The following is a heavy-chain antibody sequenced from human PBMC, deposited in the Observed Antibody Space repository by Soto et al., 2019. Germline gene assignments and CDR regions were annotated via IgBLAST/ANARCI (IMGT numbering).Heavy chain of an antibody. V-gene: IGHV3-23*01. Sequence: GGSLRLSCEASGFTFRSSAMSWVRQAPGKGLEWVSAISHSGGSTYYADSVKGRFTISRDNSQNTLYLQINSLRAEDTSVYFCGESHSSSWDYFDYVGPGTLVTVSS. CDR1: GFTFRSSA. D-gene: IGHD6-13*01. CDR2: ISHSGGST. J-gene: IGHJ4*02. CDR3: GESHSSSWDYFDY.